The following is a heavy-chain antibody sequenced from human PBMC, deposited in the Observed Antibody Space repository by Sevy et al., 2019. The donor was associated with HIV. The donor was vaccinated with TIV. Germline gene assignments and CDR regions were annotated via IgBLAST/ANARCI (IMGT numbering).Heavy chain of an antibody. Sequence: SETLSLTCTVSGGSITNYYWGWIRQPPGMRLEWIGYIHSIGNTNSNPSLKSRVTISVDKSKNQFSLNLNSVTAADTAVYYCARDMGSGTCCDYWGQGTLVTVSS. D-gene: IGHD6-13*01. V-gene: IGHV4-59*13. CDR2: IHSIGNT. J-gene: IGHJ4*02. CDR3: ARDMGSGTCCDY. CDR1: GGSITNYY.